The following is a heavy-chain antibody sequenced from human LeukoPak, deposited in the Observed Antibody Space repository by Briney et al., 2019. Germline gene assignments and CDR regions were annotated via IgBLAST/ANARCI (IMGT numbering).Heavy chain of an antibody. CDR3: ARGYSSSWYGDNWFDP. CDR2: IYTSGST. J-gene: IGHJ5*02. V-gene: IGHV4-59*10. Sequence: SETLSLTCAVYGGSFSGYYWSWIRQPAGKGLEWIGRIYTSGSTNYNPSLKSRVTMSVDTSKNQFSLKLSSVTAADTAVYYCARGYSSSWYGDNWFDPWGQGTLVTVSS. CDR1: GGSFSGYY. D-gene: IGHD6-13*01.